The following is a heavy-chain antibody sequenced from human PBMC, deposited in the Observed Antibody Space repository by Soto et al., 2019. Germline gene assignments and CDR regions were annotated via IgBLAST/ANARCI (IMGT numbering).Heavy chain of an antibody. Sequence: QLQLQESGPGLVKPSETLSLTCTVSGGSISSSSYYWGWIRQPPGKGLEWIGSIYYSGSTYYNPSLRSQVTRSVGSSTNQFSLTLSSVTAADTAVYYCARHYYDSSGYYPTEIDYWGQGTLVTVSS. V-gene: IGHV4-39*01. CDR1: GGSISSSSYY. CDR2: IYYSGST. D-gene: IGHD3-22*01. J-gene: IGHJ4*02. CDR3: ARHYYDSSGYYPTEIDY.